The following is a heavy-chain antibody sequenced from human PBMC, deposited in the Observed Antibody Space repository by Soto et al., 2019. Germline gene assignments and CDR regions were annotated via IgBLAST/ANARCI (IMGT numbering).Heavy chain of an antibody. CDR2: ISSSSIYI. J-gene: IGHJ6*02. V-gene: IGHV3-21*01. Sequence: GGSLRLSCAASGFTFSSYSINWVRQAPWKGLEWVSSISSSSIYIYYADSVKGRFTISRDNAKNSLYLQMNSLRAEDTAVYYCCRYLSLGRFLESHYYYYYGMDVCGQGTTVTVSS. CDR3: CRYLSLGRFLESHYYYYYGMDV. D-gene: IGHD3-3*01. CDR1: GFTFSSYS.